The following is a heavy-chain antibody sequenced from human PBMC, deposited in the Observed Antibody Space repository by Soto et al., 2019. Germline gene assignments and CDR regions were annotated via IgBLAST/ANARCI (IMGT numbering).Heavy chain of an antibody. CDR3: AKQESEWNDHFDY. CDR2: ISYDGTDE. CDR1: GFSFSSYG. V-gene: IGHV3-30*18. D-gene: IGHD1-1*01. Sequence: QVQLVESGGGVVQPGRSLRLSCAASGFSFSSYGMHWVRQAPGKGLEWVSMISYDGTDEYYADSVKGRFTISRDNSKNAVYLQMNSLRPEDTAVYYCAKQESEWNDHFDYWGQGTLVTVSS. J-gene: IGHJ4*02.